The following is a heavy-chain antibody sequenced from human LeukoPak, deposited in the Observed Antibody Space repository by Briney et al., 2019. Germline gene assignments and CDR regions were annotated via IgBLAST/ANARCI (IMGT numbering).Heavy chain of an antibody. D-gene: IGHD4-17*01. CDR2: IYTSGRT. V-gene: IGHV4-61*02. J-gene: IGHJ5*02. Sequence: PSQTLSLTCAVSGGSISSGDFYWSWIRQPAGKGLEWIGRIYTSGRTNYNTSLKSRVTMSADTSKNQLSLKLSSVTAADTAVYYCARDRPLATVTTVDTYGFDPWGQGTLVTVSS. CDR3: ARDRPLATVTTVDTYGFDP. CDR1: GGSISSGDFY.